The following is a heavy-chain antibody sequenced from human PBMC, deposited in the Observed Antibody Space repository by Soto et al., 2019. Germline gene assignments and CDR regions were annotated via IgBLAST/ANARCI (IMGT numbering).Heavy chain of an antibody. CDR3: AHKGDGYRGFKF. D-gene: IGHD5-12*01. Sequence: QITLKESGPTLVKPTQTLTLTCTLSGFSLSTSGAGVGWIRQPPGKALEWLALIYWDDDKRYSPSLKSRLTITKDTSKNHVVLTMTNMDPVDTATYYCAHKGDGYRGFKFWGQGTLVTVSS. CDR2: IYWDDDK. J-gene: IGHJ4*02. CDR1: GFSLSTSGAG. V-gene: IGHV2-5*02.